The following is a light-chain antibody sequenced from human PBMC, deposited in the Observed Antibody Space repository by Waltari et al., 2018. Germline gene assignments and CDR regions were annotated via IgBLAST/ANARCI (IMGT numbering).Light chain of an antibody. CDR3: QQYNFDPWT. Sequence: DIQMTQSSPTLSASPGDSATITCRASQTVETWLAWYQQKPGRPPKFLIHKASTLETGVPSRFRGSGSGTEFTLTINGLQVDDFATYYCQQYNFDPWTFGQGTRVEIK. J-gene: IGKJ1*01. CDR2: KAS. V-gene: IGKV1-5*03. CDR1: QTVETW.